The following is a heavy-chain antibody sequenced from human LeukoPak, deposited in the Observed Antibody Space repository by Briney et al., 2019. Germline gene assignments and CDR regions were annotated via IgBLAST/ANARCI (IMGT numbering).Heavy chain of an antibody. CDR1: GGSISSSSYY. CDR3: XXXXXXXXDRLTGYGSGWFDP. V-gene: IGHV4-39*03. Sequence: SETLSLTCTVSGGSISSSSYYWGWIRQPPGKGLEWIGSIYYSGSTYYNPSLRSRVTISVETSKNQFSLKVRSMTAADTAVYYXXXXXXXXXDRLTGYGSGWFDPWGQGTLVTVSS. CDR2: IYYSGST. J-gene: IGHJ5*02. D-gene: IGHD3-9*01.